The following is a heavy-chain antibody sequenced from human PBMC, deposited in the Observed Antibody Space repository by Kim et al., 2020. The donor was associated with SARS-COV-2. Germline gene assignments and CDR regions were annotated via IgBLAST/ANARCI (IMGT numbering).Heavy chain of an antibody. J-gene: IGHJ5*01. CDR3: TTGWFDS. Sequence: GGSLRLSCAASGFTFSSHWMHWVRQGPGKGLLWVSRVNSDGSDADYADSVKGRFTISRDNAKNTLYLQMNSLRVEDTAVYYCTTGWFDSWGQGTLVTVSS. V-gene: IGHV3-74*01. CDR1: GFTFSSHW. D-gene: IGHD1-1*01. CDR2: VNSDGSDA.